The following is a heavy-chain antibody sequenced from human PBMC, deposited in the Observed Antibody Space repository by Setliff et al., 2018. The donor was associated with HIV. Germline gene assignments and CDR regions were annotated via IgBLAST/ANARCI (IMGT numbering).Heavy chain of an antibody. J-gene: IGHJ6*03. D-gene: IGHD1-20*01. CDR1: GYIFTNYG. CDR2: ITGYNGNT. Sequence: GASVKVSCKASGYIFTNYGISWVRQAPGQGLEWMGWITGYNGNTNYAEKFQGRVTMTRDTSTSTVYMELSSLRSEDTAVYYCAREARYQDRYYYYMDVWGKGATVTVSS. CDR3: AREARYQDRYYYYMDV. V-gene: IGHV1-18*01.